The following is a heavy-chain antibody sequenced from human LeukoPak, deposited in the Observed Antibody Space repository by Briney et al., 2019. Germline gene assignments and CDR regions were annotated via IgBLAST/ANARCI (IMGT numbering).Heavy chain of an antibody. J-gene: IGHJ4*02. CDR2: ISSSSSYI. Sequence: GGSLRLSCAASGFTFSSYSMNWVRQAPGKGLEWVSSISSSSSYIYYADSVKGRFTISRDNAKNSLYLQMNSLRAEDTAVYYCARSSPTIFGVAPDFDYWGQGTLVTVSS. CDR3: ARSSPTIFGVAPDFDY. D-gene: IGHD3-3*01. CDR1: GFTFSSYS. V-gene: IGHV3-21*01.